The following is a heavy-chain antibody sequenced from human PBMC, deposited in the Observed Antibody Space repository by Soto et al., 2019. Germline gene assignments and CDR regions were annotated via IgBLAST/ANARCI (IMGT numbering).Heavy chain of an antibody. CDR1: GGSVSSGSYY. J-gene: IGHJ6*02. CDR2: IYYSGST. CDR3: ARGIEGWYQGRYYYGMDV. D-gene: IGHD6-19*01. V-gene: IGHV4-61*01. Sequence: PSETLSLTCTVSGGSVSSGSYYWSWIRQPPGKGLEWIGYIYYSGSTNYNPSLKSRVTISVDTSKNQFSLKLSSVTAADTAVYYCARGIEGWYQGRYYYGMDVWGQGTTLTVSS.